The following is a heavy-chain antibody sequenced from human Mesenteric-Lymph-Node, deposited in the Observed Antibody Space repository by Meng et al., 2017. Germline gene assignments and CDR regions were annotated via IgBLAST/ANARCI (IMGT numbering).Heavy chain of an antibody. J-gene: IGHJ6*02. V-gene: IGHV3-48*03. D-gene: IGHD3-10*01. CDR2: ISIRGTTT. CDR3: ARDFVSPFEFNSYYGLDV. Sequence: GGSLRLSCLAFGFTCSNYEMNWVRQVPAKGREWVAFISIRGTTTYYADSVKGRFTISRDNAKNALYQKMNSLRVENTSVYYSARDFVSPFEFNSYYGLDVWGHGTTVTVSS. CDR1: GFTCSNYE.